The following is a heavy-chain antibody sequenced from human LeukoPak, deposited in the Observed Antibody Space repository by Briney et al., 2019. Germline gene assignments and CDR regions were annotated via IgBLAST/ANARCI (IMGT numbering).Heavy chain of an antibody. CDR1: GFNVGNYA. Sequence: GGSLRLSCTASGFNVGNYAMSWVRQAPGKGLEWVGFIRSKTFGGTADYATSVEGRFTISRDDSHNTVYLQMNGLKTEDTGVYYCTRGLEGFTGYDDYWGQGTLVTVSS. D-gene: IGHD5-12*01. V-gene: IGHV3-49*04. J-gene: IGHJ4*02. CDR2: IRSKTFGGTA. CDR3: TRGLEGFTGYDDY.